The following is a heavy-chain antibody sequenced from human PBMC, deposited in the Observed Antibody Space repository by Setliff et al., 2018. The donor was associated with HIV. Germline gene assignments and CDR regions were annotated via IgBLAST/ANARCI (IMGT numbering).Heavy chain of an antibody. CDR3: ASQGWGTAFDI. CDR2: ISAYNGNT. D-gene: IGHD7-27*01. CDR1: GYSFTTYA. Sequence: ASVKVSCKASGYSFTTYAISWVRQAPGQGLEWMGWISAYNGNTNYAQKLQGRVTMTTDTSTSTAYMELRSLRSDDTAVYYCASQGWGTAFDIWGQGTMVTVSS. J-gene: IGHJ3*02. V-gene: IGHV1-18*01.